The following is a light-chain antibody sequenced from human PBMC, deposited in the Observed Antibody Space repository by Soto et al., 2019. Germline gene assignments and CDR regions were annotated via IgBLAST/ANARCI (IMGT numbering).Light chain of an antibody. CDR1: QSVSNNY. V-gene: IGKV3-20*01. CDR2: GAS. CDR3: QQYNNWPFS. J-gene: IGKJ5*01. Sequence: EIVLTQAPGTLALSPGERATLSWRGSQSVSNNYLAWYQQKPGQAPRLLIYGASSRATGIPDRFSGSGSGTDFTLTISRLESEDFALYFCQQYNNWPFSFGQGTRLEIK.